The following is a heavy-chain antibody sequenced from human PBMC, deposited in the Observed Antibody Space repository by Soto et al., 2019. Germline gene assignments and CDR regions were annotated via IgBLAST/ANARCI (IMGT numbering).Heavy chain of an antibody. V-gene: IGHV1-2*02. CDR1: GYTFTGDY. CDR2: INPNSGGT. D-gene: IGHD3-9*01. Sequence: ASVKVSCKASGYTFTGDYMHWVRQAPGQGLEWMGWINPNSGGTNYAQKFQGRVTMTRDTSISTAYMELSRLRSDDTAVYYCARGARHFDWLLVDYWGQGTLVTVSS. CDR3: ARGARHFDWLLVDY. J-gene: IGHJ4*02.